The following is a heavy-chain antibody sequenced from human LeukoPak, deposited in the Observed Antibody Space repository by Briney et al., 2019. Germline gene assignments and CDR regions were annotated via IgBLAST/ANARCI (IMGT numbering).Heavy chain of an antibody. Sequence: GGSLRLSCAASGFTLSTYWMHWVRQAPGKGLVWVSRSGGSSTTYADSVKGRFTISRDNAKNILYLQMNSLRAEDTAVYHCARDPAPQGWFDSWGQGTLVTVSS. CDR2: SGGSST. J-gene: IGHJ5*01. CDR1: GFTLSTYW. V-gene: IGHV3-74*01. CDR3: ARDPAPQGWFDS.